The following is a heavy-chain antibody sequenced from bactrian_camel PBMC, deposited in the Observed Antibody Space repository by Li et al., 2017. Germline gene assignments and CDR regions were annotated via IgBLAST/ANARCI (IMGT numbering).Heavy chain of an antibody. CDR2: IYSDGSYA. J-gene: IGHJ4*01. D-gene: IGHD5*01. CDR1: GFSFSNSV. V-gene: IGHV3S6*01. CDR3: AASEFDRSGWGPLNRKEYRY. Sequence: VQLVESGGGLVQPGGSLRLSCAASGFSFSNSVMSWVRQAPGKGPEWVSGIYSDGSYAYYAHSVKGRFTISRGSAENTVYLQMNGLKPEDTAMYYCAASEFDRSGWGPLNRKEYRYWGRGTQVTVS.